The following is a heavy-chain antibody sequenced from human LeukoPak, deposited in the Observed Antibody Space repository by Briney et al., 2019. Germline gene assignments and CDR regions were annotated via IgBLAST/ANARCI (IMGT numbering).Heavy chain of an antibody. CDR3: VRREGYSSSPLGS. J-gene: IGHJ5*02. Sequence: PSETLSLTCTVSAGSISNYYWTWVRQPPGKGLEWIGYVHSSGINHYSPAVRSRVTMSLDTSKNQFSLNLSSVTAADTAFYYCVRREGYSSSPLGSWGQGTLVTVSS. V-gene: IGHV4-59*01. CDR1: AGSISNYY. CDR2: VHSSGIN. D-gene: IGHD2-15*01.